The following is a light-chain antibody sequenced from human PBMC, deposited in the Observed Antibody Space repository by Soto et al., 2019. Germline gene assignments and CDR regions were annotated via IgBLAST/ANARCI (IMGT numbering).Light chain of an antibody. CDR2: DAS. CDR3: QQRSNWPPLT. CDR1: QSVSSY. J-gene: IGKJ3*01. Sequence: DIVLTQSPATLPLSPGDRATISCRASQSVSSYLAWYQQKPGQAPRLLIYDASNRYTGIPSRFSGSGSGTDFSLTISSRVPEDVAVYYCQQRSNWPPLTFGPGTKVDIK. V-gene: IGKV3-11*01.